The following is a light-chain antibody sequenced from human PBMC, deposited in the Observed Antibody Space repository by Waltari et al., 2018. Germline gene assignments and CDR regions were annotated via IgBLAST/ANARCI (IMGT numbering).Light chain of an antibody. CDR2: GAS. Sequence: EIVLTQSPGILSLSPGERATLSCRASQGVSRSLAWYQQKPGQAPRLLIYGASSRATGIPDRFSGGGSGTDFSLTVSRLEPEDFAVYYCQHYVRLPATFGQGTKVEIK. V-gene: IGKV3-20*01. CDR1: QGVSRS. CDR3: QHYVRLPAT. J-gene: IGKJ1*01.